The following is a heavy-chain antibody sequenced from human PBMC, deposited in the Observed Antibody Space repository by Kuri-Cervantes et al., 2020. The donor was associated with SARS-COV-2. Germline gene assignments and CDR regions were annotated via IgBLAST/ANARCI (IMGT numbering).Heavy chain of an antibody. D-gene: IGHD3-9*01. V-gene: IGHV1-18*01. CDR1: GYTFTSYA. Sequence: ASVKVSCKASGYTFTSYAMSWVRQAPGQGLEWMGWISAYNGNTNYAQKLQGRVTMTTDTSTSTAYMELRSLRSDDTAVYYCARGGYFDWLANLYYYYMDVWGKGTTVTVSS. CDR3: ARGGYFDWLANLYYYYMDV. CDR2: ISAYNGNT. J-gene: IGHJ6*03.